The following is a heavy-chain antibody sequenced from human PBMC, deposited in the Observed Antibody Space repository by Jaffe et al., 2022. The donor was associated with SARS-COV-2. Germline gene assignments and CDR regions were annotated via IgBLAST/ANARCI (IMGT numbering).Heavy chain of an antibody. V-gene: IGHV3-33*01. Sequence: QVQLVESGGGVVQPGRSLRLSCAASGFTFSSYGMHWVRQAPGKGLEWVAVIWYDGSNKYYADSVKGRFTISRDNSKNTLYLQMNSLRAEDTAVYYCAREPVTTVSDGPLDYWGQGTLVTVSS. D-gene: IGHD4-4*01. CDR2: IWYDGSNK. CDR3: AREPVTTVSDGPLDY. CDR1: GFTFSSYG. J-gene: IGHJ4*02.